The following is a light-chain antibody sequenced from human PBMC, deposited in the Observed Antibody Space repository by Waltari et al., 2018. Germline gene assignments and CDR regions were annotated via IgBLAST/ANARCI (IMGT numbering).Light chain of an antibody. J-gene: IGKJ2*01. CDR3: QQRSNWPPDT. Sequence: EIVLRQSPATLSLSPGERATLSCRASQSVSSYLAWYQQKPGQAPRLLIYDASNRATGIPAGFSGSGSGTDFTLTVSSLEPEDFAVYYCQQRSNWPPDTFGQGTKLEIK. CDR1: QSVSSY. V-gene: IGKV3-11*01. CDR2: DAS.